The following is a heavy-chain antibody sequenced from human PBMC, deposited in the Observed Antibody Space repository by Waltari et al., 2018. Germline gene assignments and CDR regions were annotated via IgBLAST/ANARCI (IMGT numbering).Heavy chain of an antibody. CDR3: TREEGGATDY. J-gene: IGHJ4*02. CDR1: GYSSSSGYY. D-gene: IGHD1-26*01. CDR2: IDHSGRT. Sequence: QVQLQESGPGLVKPSETLSLTCAVSGYSSSSGYYWGWIRQPPGKGLEWIGTIDHSGRTFYNPSLKSRVTLSVDTSKNQFSLKLSSVTAADTAVYYCTREEGGATDYWGQGTLVTVSS. V-gene: IGHV4-38-2*02.